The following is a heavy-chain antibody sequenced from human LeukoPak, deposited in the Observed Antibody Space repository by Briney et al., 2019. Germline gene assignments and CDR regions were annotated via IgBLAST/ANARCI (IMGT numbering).Heavy chain of an antibody. CDR1: EFSFTKYW. CDR3: GRGGGRGYSSGKADF. J-gene: IGHJ4*02. CDR2: IKADGTEK. V-gene: IGHV3-7*03. Sequence: PGGSQRLSCVMSEFSFTKYWMTWVRQAPGKGLEWVASIKADGTEKYYADSVKGRFTISRDNTKNSVFLLMNSLSVGDTAIYYWGRGGGRGYSSGKADFWGQGTLVAVSS. D-gene: IGHD5-18*01.